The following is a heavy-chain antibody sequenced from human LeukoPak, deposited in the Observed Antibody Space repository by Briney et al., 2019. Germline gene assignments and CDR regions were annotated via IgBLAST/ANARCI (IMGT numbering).Heavy chain of an antibody. D-gene: IGHD6-19*01. CDR3: ARYSSGWWTKLNWFDP. CDR2: ISGSGGST. V-gene: IGHV3-23*01. Sequence: GSLRLSCAASGFTFSSYAMSWVRQAPGKGLEWVSAISGSGGSTYYADSVKGRFTISRDNSKNTLYLQMNSLRAEDTAVYYCARYSSGWWTKLNWFDPWGQGTLVTVSS. J-gene: IGHJ5*02. CDR1: GFTFSSYA.